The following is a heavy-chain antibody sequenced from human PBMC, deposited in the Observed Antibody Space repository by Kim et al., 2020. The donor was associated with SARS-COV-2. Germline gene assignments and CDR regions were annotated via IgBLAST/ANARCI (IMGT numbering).Heavy chain of an antibody. J-gene: IGHJ2*01. CDR3: AASGVVVIGAYWYFDL. Sequence: GGSLRLSCAASGFTFSSYAMSWVRQAPGKGLEWVSAISGSGGSTYYADSVKGLFTISRDNSKNTLYLQMNSLRAEDTAVYYCAASGVVVIGAYWYFDLWGRGTLVTVSS. CDR2: ISGSGGST. V-gene: IGHV3-23*01. CDR1: GFTFSSYA. D-gene: IGHD2-21*01.